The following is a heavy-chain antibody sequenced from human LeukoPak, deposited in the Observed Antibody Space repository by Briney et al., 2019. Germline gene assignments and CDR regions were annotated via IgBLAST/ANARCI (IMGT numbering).Heavy chain of an antibody. CDR1: GGTFSSYA. D-gene: IGHD3-22*01. J-gene: IGHJ4*02. CDR2: IIPIFGTA. Sequence: SVKVSCTASGGTFSSYAISWVRQAPGQGLEWMGGIIPIFGTANYAQKFQGRVTITADESTSTAYMELSSLRSEDTAVYYCARGPSAFDSSGYYSPYYFDYWGQGTLVTVSS. V-gene: IGHV1-69*13. CDR3: ARGPSAFDSSGYYSPYYFDY.